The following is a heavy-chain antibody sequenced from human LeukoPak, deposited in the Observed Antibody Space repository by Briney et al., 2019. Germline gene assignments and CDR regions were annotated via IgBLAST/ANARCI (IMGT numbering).Heavy chain of an antibody. J-gene: IGHJ6*02. D-gene: IGHD6-13*01. V-gene: IGHV4-34*01. CDR1: GGSFSGYY. CDR3: ARGEVYSSSWYDYYYGMDV. Sequence: SETLSLTCAVYGGSFSGYYWSWIRQPPGKGLEWIGEINHSGSTNYNPSLKSRVTISVDTSKNQFSLKLSSVTAADTAVYYCARGEVYSSSWYDYYYGMDVWGQGTTVTVSS. CDR2: INHSGST.